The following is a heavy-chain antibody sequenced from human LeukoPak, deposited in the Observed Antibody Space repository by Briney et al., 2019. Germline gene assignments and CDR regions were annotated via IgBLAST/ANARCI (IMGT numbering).Heavy chain of an antibody. CDR1: LFTFRSNL. CDR3: ATTEPARRYFDY. V-gene: IGHV3-23*01. D-gene: IGHD4-17*01. J-gene: IGHJ4*02. CDR2: IRGSGANT. Sequence: GGSLRLSSAGSLFTFRSNLLSSVPQAPGKGVEWVSAIRGSGANTYYGDSVRGRFTISRDNSKNTLYLQMNTLRADDAAVYYCATTEPARRYFDYWGQGILVTVSS.